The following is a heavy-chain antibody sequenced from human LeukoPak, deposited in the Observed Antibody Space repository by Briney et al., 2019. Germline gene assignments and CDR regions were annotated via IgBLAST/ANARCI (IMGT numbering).Heavy chain of an antibody. V-gene: IGHV7-4-1*02. Sequence: GASVKVSCKASGYTFTNYPMNWVRQAPGQGLEWMGWINTITGNPTYAQGFSERFVFFWDTSVTTAYLQINSLKPADTAVYFCARDTYCTGGRCYSRVGYWGQGTVVAVSS. CDR2: INTITGNP. CDR1: GYTFTNYP. J-gene: IGHJ4*02. CDR3: ARDTYCTGGRCYSRVGY. D-gene: IGHD2-15*01.